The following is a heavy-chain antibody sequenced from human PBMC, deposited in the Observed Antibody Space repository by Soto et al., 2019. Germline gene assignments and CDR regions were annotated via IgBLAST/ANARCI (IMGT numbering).Heavy chain of an antibody. D-gene: IGHD5-12*01. J-gene: IGHJ6*02. Sequence: GGSLGLSCITSAFAFRDFAMTWFRQAPGKGLEWVGFITSKKYGAAPQYAASVKGRFSISRDDSKSIAYSQMNNLKTADTAVYYCSRIHPERYSAYDFPMDVWGQGTTVTVSS. CDR2: ITSKKYGAAP. V-gene: IGHV3-49*03. CDR3: SRIHPERYSAYDFPMDV. CDR1: AFAFRDFA.